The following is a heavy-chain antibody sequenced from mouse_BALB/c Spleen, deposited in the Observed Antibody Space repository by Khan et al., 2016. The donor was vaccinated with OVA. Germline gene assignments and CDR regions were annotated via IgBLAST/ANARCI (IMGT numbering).Heavy chain of an antibody. CDR2: IWGGGNT. V-gene: IGHV2-6-5*01. Sequence: QVQLKESGPGLVAPSQSLSITCTVPGFSLTDYDVSWIRQPPGKGLEWLGVIWGGGNTYYNSALKSRLSISKDKPKSQVFLKMNSLQTDDTAMYYCAEGLWSYYYAVNYWGQGTSVTVSS. CDR1: GFSLTDYD. CDR3: AEGLWSYYYAVNY. J-gene: IGHJ4*01. D-gene: IGHD1-1*02.